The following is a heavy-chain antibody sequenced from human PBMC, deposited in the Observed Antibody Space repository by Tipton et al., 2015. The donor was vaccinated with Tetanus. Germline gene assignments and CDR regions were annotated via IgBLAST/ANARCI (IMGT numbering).Heavy chain of an antibody. CDR3: ARERLDWGTNDALNI. Sequence: TLSLTCSVSGDSINSGDYYWSWIRQPPGKGLEWIGYIYYSGSTNYNPSLKSRVSISVDTSKNQFSLKVRSVTTADTAVYYCARERLDWGTNDALNIWGQGTMVTVSS. CDR2: IYYSGST. D-gene: IGHD7-27*01. V-gene: IGHV4-61*08. CDR1: GDSINSGDYY. J-gene: IGHJ3*02.